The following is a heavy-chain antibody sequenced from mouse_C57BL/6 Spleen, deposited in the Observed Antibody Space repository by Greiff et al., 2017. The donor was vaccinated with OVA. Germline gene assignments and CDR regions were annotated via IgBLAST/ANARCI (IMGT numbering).Heavy chain of an antibody. CDR3: ARPGSSFGAMDY. CDR1: GYTFTSYW. CDR2: IHPNSGST. Sequence: VQLQQPGAELVKPGASVKLSCKASGYTFTSYWMHWVKQRPGQGLEWIGMIHPNSGSTNYNEKFKSKATLTVDKSSSTAYMQLSSLTSEDSAVYYCARPGSSFGAMDYWGQGTSVTVSS. V-gene: IGHV1-64*01. J-gene: IGHJ4*01. D-gene: IGHD1-1*01.